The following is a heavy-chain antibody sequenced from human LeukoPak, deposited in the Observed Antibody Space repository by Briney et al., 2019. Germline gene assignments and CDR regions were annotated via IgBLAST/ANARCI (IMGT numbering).Heavy chain of an antibody. CDR2: MNPNSGNT. CDR1: GYTFTSYD. V-gene: IGHV1-8*01. J-gene: IGHJ4*02. D-gene: IGHD3-10*01. CDR3: ARVPRGMVRGVKDY. Sequence: GASVKVSCKASGYTFTSYDINWVRPATGQGLEWMGWMNPNSGNTGYAQKFQGRVTMTRNTSISTAYMELSSLRSEDTAVYYCARVPRGMVRGVKDYWGQGTLVTVSS.